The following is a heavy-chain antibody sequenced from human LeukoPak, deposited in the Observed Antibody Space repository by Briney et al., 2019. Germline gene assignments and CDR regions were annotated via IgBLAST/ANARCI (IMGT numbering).Heavy chain of an antibody. Sequence: SETLSLTCTVSGGSISSYYWSWIRQPAGKGLEWIGHIYTSGSTNYNPSLKSRVTMSVDTSKNQFSLKLTSVTAADTAVYYCARGGKATVVTMWGQGILVTVSS. CDR3: ARGGKATVVTM. V-gene: IGHV4-4*07. D-gene: IGHD4-23*01. CDR2: IYTSGST. CDR1: GGSISSYY. J-gene: IGHJ4*02.